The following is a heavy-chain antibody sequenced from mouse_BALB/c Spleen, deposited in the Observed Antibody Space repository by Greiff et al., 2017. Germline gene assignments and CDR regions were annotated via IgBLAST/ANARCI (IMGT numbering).Heavy chain of an antibody. Sequence: LVESGAELARPGASVKMSCKASGYTFTSYTMHWVKQRPGQGLEWIGYINPSSGYTNYNQKFKDKATLTADKSSSTAYMQLSSLTSEDSAVYYCARGKDSTVVAPSDVWGAGTTVTVSS. V-gene: IGHV1-4*01. CDR2: INPSSGYT. CDR1: GYTFTSYT. D-gene: IGHD1-1*01. CDR3: ARGKDSTVVAPSDV. J-gene: IGHJ1*01.